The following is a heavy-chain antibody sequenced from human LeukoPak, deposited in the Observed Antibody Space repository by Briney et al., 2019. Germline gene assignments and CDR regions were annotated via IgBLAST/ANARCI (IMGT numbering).Heavy chain of an antibody. CDR3: ARFPGTYYLDV. CDR2: INQDGSEK. CDR1: GFSFSSYE. V-gene: IGHV3-7*01. Sequence: SGGSLRLSCAASGFSFSSYEMNWIRQAPGKGLEWVANINQDGSEKNYVDSVKGPFTISRDNAKNSLYLQMNSLRAEDTAVYYCARFPGTYYLDVWGEGTTVTVSS. J-gene: IGHJ6*03.